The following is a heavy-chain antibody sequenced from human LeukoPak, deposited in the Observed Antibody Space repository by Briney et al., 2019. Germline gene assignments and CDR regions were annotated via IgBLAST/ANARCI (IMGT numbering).Heavy chain of an antibody. CDR2: ISSSSSYI. CDR1: GFIFSNYW. D-gene: IGHD3-10*01. CDR3: ARSRGDPQVYWYFDL. V-gene: IGHV3-21*01. J-gene: IGHJ2*01. Sequence: GGSLRLSCAASGFIFSNYWMHWVRQAPGKGLVWASSISSSSSYIYYADSVKGRFTISRDNSKNTLYLQMGSLRAEDMAVYYCARSRGDPQVYWYFDLWGRGTLVTVSS.